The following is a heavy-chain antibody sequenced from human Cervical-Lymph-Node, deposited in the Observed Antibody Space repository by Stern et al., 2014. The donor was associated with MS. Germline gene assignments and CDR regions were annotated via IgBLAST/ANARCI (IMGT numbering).Heavy chain of an antibody. CDR1: GGTFRNYG. V-gene: IGHV1-69*09. D-gene: IGHD3-10*01. Sequence: VQLVESGAEVKKPGSSGKVSCKASGGTFRNYGITWVRQAPGKGLEWMGRIFPIVCITNYAQKLQGRVTITADTSSNTAYMELSTLRSEDTAVYYCATPSDFYGSGSYFPPLDYWGQGTQVIVST. CDR3: ATPSDFYGSGSYFPPLDY. J-gene: IGHJ4*02. CDR2: IFPIVCIT.